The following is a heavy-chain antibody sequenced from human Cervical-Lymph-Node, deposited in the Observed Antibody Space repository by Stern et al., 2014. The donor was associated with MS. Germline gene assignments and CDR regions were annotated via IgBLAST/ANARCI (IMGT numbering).Heavy chain of an antibody. Sequence: VQLVESGAEVKKPGASVKVSCKAPGYTFTSYGFTWGRLAPGQGLERMGWINGYNGNTKHAQNLPSRVTMTTETTTSTAYMELRSLRSDDTAVYYCALPRALNAFDIWGQGTVVTVSS. V-gene: IGHV1-18*01. J-gene: IGHJ3*02. CDR2: INGYNGNT. CDR1: GYTFTSYG. CDR3: ALPRALNAFDI.